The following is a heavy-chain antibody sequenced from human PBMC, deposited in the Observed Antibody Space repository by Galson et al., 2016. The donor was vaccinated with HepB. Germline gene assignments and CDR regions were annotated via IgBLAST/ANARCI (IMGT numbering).Heavy chain of an antibody. D-gene: IGHD4-17*01. CDR2: ISGSSNTK. V-gene: IGHV3-48*02. CDR3: ARINYGDAPSY. J-gene: IGHJ4*02. Sequence: SLRLSCAASDFTFSSYSMNWVRQAPGRGLEWVSYISGSSNTKFYADSVKGRFAISRDNVNNLLYLQMNSLRDEDTALYYCARINYGDAPSYWGQGTLVIVSS. CDR1: DFTFSSYS.